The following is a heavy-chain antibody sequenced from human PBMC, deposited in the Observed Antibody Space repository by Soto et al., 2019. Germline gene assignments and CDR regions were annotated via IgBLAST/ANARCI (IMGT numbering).Heavy chain of an antibody. CDR2: IIPISETT. CDR3: ARSQGSSTSLEIYYYFSYGMDV. Sequence: QVQLVQSGAEVKKPGSSVKVSCKASGGTFSSYAISWVRQAPGQGLEWMGGIIPISETTNYAQKFQGRVTITADESKSTAYMELSSLRSEDKAVYYCARSQGSSTSLEIYYYFSYGMDVWGQGTTVTVSS. J-gene: IGHJ6*02. V-gene: IGHV1-69*01. CDR1: GGTFSSYA. D-gene: IGHD2-2*01.